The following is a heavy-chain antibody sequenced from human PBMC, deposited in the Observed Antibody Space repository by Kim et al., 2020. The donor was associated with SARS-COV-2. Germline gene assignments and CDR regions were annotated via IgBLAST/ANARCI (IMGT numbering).Heavy chain of an antibody. D-gene: IGHD2-2*01. CDR1: GGTFSSYA. CDR3: ARDEDQDQLLSEYYYYGMDV. J-gene: IGHJ6*02. V-gene: IGHV1-69*13. CDR2: IIPIFGTA. Sequence: SVKVSCKASGGTFSSYAISWVRQAPGQGLEWMGGIIPIFGTANYAQKFQRRVTITADESTSTAYMELSSLRSEDTAVYYCARDEDQDQLLSEYYYYGMDVWGQGTTVSVSS.